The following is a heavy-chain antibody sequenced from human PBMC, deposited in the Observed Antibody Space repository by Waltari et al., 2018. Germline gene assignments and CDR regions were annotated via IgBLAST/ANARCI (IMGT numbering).Heavy chain of an antibody. CDR1: GGSISSSC. D-gene: IGHD5-18*01. J-gene: IGHJ4*02. Sequence: QVQLQESGPGLVKPSETLSLTCTVSGGSISSSCWSWIRPPPGKGLEWIGYIYYSGGTNYNPSLKSRVTISVDTSKTQFSLKLSSVTAADTAVYYCARFLPDRGYNYGYNYWGQGTLVTVSS. CDR2: IYYSGGT. CDR3: ARFLPDRGYNYGYNY. V-gene: IGHV4-59*01.